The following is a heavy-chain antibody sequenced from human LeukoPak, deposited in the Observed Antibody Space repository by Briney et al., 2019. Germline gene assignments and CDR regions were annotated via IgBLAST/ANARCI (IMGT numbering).Heavy chain of an antibody. D-gene: IGHD3-22*01. J-gene: IGHJ4*02. CDR2: ISHRGST. CDR1: GGSFSAYY. V-gene: IGHV4-34*01. Sequence: PSETLSLTCGVYGGSFSAYYWSWIRQPPGKGLEWIGEISHRGSTNYNPSLKSRVTISLDTSKNQFSLKLSSVTAADTAVYYCATCRGRDYYWGLDYWDQGTLVTVSS. CDR3: ATCRGRDYYWGLDY.